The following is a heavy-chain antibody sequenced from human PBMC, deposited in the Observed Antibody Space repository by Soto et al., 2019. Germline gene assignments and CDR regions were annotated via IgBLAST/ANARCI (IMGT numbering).Heavy chain of an antibody. CDR2: ISYDGGNK. J-gene: IGHJ6*02. Sequence: GGSLRLSCAASGFTFSSYAMHWVRQAPGKGLEWVAVISYDGGNKYYADSVKGRFTISRDNSKNTLYLQMNSLRAEDTAVYYCARRLERDYYYGMDVWGQGTTVTVSS. CDR1: GFTFSSYA. D-gene: IGHD1-1*01. CDR3: ARRLERDYYYGMDV. V-gene: IGHV3-30-3*01.